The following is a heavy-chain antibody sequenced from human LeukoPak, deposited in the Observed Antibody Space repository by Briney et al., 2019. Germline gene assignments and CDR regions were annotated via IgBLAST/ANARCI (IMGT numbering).Heavy chain of an antibody. V-gene: IGHV4-61*02. J-gene: IGHJ4*02. CDR1: GGSISSGSYY. CDR2: IYNSGST. Sequence: SETLSLTCTVSGGSISSGSYYWSWIRQPAGKGLEWIGRIYNSGSTNYNPSLKSRVNISVDTAKNQFSLKLSSVTAADTAVYYCARAYYDILTGNNHFDYRGQGTLVTVSS. D-gene: IGHD3-9*01. CDR3: ARAYYDILTGNNHFDY.